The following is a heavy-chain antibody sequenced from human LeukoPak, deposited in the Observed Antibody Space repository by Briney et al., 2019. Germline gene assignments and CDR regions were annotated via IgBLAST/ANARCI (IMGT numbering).Heavy chain of an antibody. V-gene: IGHV3-66*02. CDR3: TRDYGDYDYYYYYMDV. Sequence: QPGGSLRLSCEASGFTFSSNYMSWVRQAPGKGLEWVSVIYSGGSTYYAGSVKRRFTISRDNSKNTLYLQMNSLRAEDTAVYYCTRDYGDYDYYYYYMDVWGKGTTVTVSS. D-gene: IGHD4-17*01. CDR2: IYSGGST. J-gene: IGHJ6*03. CDR1: GFTFSSNY.